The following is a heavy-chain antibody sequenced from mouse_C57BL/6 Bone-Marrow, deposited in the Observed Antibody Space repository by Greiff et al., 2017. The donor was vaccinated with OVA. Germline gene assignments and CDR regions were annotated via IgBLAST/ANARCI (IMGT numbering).Heavy chain of an antibody. CDR3: ARFDGYYTFAY. V-gene: IGHV1-64*01. CDR2: IHPNSGST. D-gene: IGHD2-3*01. J-gene: IGHJ3*01. Sequence: QVQLKQPGAELVKPGASVKLSCKASGYTFTSYWMHWVKQMPGQGLEWIGMIHPNSGSTNYNEKFKSKATLTVDKSSSTAYMQLSSLTSEDSAVYYCARFDGYYTFAYWGQGTLVTVSA. CDR1: GYTFTSYW.